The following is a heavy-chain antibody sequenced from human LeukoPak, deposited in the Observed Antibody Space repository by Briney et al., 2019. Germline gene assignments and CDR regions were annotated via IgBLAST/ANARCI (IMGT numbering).Heavy chain of an antibody. CDR2: IYPGDSNT. Sequence: GESLKISCKGSGYSFTSYWIGWVRPMPGNGLGGMGIIYPGDSNTIYSPSFQGQVTISADKSISTAYLQWSSLKASDTAMYYCAGQDGAAKYYFDYWGQGTLVTVSS. J-gene: IGHJ4*02. D-gene: IGHD2-15*01. V-gene: IGHV5-51*01. CDR3: AGQDGAAKYYFDY. CDR1: GYSFTSYW.